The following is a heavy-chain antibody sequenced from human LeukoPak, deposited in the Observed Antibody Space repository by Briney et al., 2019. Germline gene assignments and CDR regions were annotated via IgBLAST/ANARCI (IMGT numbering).Heavy chain of an antibody. CDR3: ASMLGSGWSFDY. CDR1: GFTVSSNY. V-gene: IGHV3-53*01. Sequence: TGGSLRLSCAASGFTVSSNYMNWVRQAPGKGLEWVSVIYSGGSTDYADSVKGRFTISRDNSKNTLHLQMNSLRAEDTAMYYCASMLGSGWSFDYWGQGTLVTVSS. D-gene: IGHD6-19*01. CDR2: IYSGGST. J-gene: IGHJ4*02.